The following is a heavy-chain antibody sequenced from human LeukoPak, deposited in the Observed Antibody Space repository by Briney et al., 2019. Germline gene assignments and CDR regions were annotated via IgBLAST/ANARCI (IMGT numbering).Heavy chain of an antibody. V-gene: IGHV3-11*04. D-gene: IGHD1-26*01. CDR2: ISSSGSTI. J-gene: IGHJ3*02. Sequence: GGSLRLSCAAFGFTFSDYYMSWIRQAPGKGLEWVSYISSSGSTIYYSDSVKGRFTISRDNAKNSLYLQMNSLRAEDTAVYYCTTSPDAFDIWGQGTMVTVSS. CDR3: TTSPDAFDI. CDR1: GFTFSDYY.